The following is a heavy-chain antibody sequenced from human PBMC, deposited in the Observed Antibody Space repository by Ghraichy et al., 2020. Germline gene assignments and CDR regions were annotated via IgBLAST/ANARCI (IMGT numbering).Heavy chain of an antibody. J-gene: IGHJ4*02. CDR1: GFTFSSYA. D-gene: IGHD2-15*01. CDR3: AKDLRLCAGGNCYSYFFDY. Sequence: GGSLRLSCAASGFTFSSYAINWVRQAPGKGLEWVSGISSSGLTTYYADSVRGRFTISRDNSKKMLYLQMSSLRAGDTALYYCAKDLRLCAGGNCYSYFFDYSGQGSLVTVSS. V-gene: IGHV3-23*01. CDR2: ISSSGLTT.